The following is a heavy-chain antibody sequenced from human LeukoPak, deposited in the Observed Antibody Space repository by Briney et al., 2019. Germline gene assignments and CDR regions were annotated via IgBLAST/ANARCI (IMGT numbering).Heavy chain of an antibody. J-gene: IGHJ4*02. CDR2: INPNSGGT. CDR3: ARDSSTVTTPYFDS. V-gene: IGHV1-2*02. CDR1: GYTFTGYY. D-gene: IGHD4-11*01. Sequence: HEASVKVSCKASGYTFTGYYMHWVRQAPGQGLEWMGWINPNSGGTNYAQKFQGRVTMTRDTSISTVYMELNRLRFDDTAVYYCARDSSTVTTPYFDSWAQGTLVTVSS.